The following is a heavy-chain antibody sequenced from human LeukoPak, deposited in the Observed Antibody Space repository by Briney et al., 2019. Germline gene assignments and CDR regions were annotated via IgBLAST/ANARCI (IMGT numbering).Heavy chain of an antibody. CDR2: INHSGST. V-gene: IGHV4-34*01. Sequence: PSETLSLTCAVYGGSFSGYYWSWIRQPPGKGLEWIGEINHSGSTNYNPSLKSRVTISVDTSKNQFSLKLSSVTAADTAVYYCARVSSGAVNYYGMDVWGQGTTVTVYS. J-gene: IGHJ6*02. D-gene: IGHD3-16*01. CDR1: GGSFSGYY. CDR3: ARVSSGAVNYYGMDV.